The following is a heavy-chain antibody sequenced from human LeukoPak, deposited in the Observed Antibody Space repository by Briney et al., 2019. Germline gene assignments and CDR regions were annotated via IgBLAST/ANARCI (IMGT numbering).Heavy chain of an antibody. J-gene: IGHJ4*02. CDR1: GFSISSDYY. CDR3: ARLGVIGRTFDH. Sequence: SETLSLTCNVLGFSISSDYYWGWIRQPPGAGLEWTATIYHDGSTYYNPSLKGRVIISLDTSKNQFSLTLTYVTAADTAVYYCARLGVIGRTFDHWGQGTLVTVSS. D-gene: IGHD1-14*01. V-gene: IGHV4-38-2*02. CDR2: IYHDGST.